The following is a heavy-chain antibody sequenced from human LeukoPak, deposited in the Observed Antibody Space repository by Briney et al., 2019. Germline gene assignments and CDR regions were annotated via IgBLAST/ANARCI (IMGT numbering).Heavy chain of an antibody. D-gene: IGHD3-22*01. CDR2: IRGSGGST. Sequence: GGSLRLSCAASGFTFTNNAMTWVRQAPGKGLEWVSSIRGSGGSTDYTDSVRGRFTISRDNSKNTQYLQMNGLRVEDRAVFYCGKKYYYDMSRFYRDVADSWGQGTLVTVSS. CDR3: GKKYYYDMSRFYRDVADS. V-gene: IGHV3-23*01. J-gene: IGHJ4*02. CDR1: GFTFTNNA.